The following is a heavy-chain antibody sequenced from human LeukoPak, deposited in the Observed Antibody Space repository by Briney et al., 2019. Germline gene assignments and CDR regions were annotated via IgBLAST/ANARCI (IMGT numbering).Heavy chain of an antibody. J-gene: IGHJ4*02. Sequence: SETLSLTCTDSGGSISSYYWSWIRQPPGKGLEWIGYIYYSGSTNYNPSLKSRVTISVDTSKNQFSLKLSSVTAADTAVYYCARGGAAAGTRYYFDYWGQGTLVTVSS. CDR1: GGSISSYY. D-gene: IGHD6-13*01. V-gene: IGHV4-59*01. CDR3: ARGGAAAGTRYYFDY. CDR2: IYYSGST.